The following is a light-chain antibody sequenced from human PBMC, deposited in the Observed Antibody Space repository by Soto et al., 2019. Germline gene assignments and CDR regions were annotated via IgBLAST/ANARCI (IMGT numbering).Light chain of an antibody. CDR1: SSNIGAGYE. CDR3: QSYDRSLSGSF. V-gene: IGLV1-40*01. Sequence: QAVVTQPPSVSGAPGQRVTISCIGGSSNIGAGYEVHWYQQLPGTVPKLLIYRNTYRPSGVPGRFSGSRSATSASLTITGLQAEDEADYCQSYDRSLSGSFFGTGTKLTVL. CDR2: RNT. J-gene: IGLJ1*01.